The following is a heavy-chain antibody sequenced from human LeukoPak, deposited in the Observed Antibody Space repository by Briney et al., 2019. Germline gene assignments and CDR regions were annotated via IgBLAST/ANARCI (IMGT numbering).Heavy chain of an antibody. D-gene: IGHD3-10*01. V-gene: IGHV4-59*01. CDR1: GGSISSYY. CDR2: IYYSGST. CDR3: ARGSVITDDAFDI. J-gene: IGHJ3*02. Sequence: SSETLSLTCTVSGGSISSYYWSWIRQPPGKGLEWIGYIYYSGSTNYNPSLKSRVTISVDTSKNQFSLKLSSVTAADTAVYYCARGSVITDDAFDIWGQGTMVTVSS.